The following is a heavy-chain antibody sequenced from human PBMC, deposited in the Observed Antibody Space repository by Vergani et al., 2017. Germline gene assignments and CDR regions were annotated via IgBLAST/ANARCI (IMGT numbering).Heavy chain of an antibody. CDR3: ARGGASRLLDFDY. CDR1: GFTFSSYD. CDR2: IGTAGDT. D-gene: IGHD2-15*01. V-gene: IGHV3-13*01. J-gene: IGHJ4*02. Sequence: EVQLVESGGGLVQPGGSLRLSCAASGFTFSSYDMHWVRQATGKGLEWVSAIGTAGDTYYPGSVKGRFTISRENAKNSLYLQMNSLRAGDTAVYYCARGGASRLLDFDYWGQGTLGTVSS.